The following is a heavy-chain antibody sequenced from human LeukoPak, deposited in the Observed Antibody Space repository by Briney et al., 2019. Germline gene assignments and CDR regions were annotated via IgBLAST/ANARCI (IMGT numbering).Heavy chain of an antibody. Sequence: GGSLRLSCAASGSTVSSNYMSWVRQAPGKGLEWVSIIYSDGSTYYRDSVKGRFTISRDNSKNTLYLQMNSLRAEDTAVYYCAREGLRLGALSLYIDSWGQGTLVTVSS. CDR1: GSTVSSNY. CDR2: IYSDGST. D-gene: IGHD3-16*02. J-gene: IGHJ4*02. V-gene: IGHV3-66*01. CDR3: AREGLRLGALSLYIDS.